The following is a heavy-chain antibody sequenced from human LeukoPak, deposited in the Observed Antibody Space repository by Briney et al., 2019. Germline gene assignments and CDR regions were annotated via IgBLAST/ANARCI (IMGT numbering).Heavy chain of an antibody. D-gene: IGHD4/OR15-4a*01. J-gene: IGHJ4*02. CDR2: IYYSGST. Sequence: SETLSLTCTVSGGSISSGGYSWSWIRQHPGKGLEWIGHIYYSGSTYYNPPLKSRVTISLDTSKNQFSLKLSSVTAADTAVFYCARLPILTTNPYFDYWGQGTLVTVSS. CDR3: ARLPILTTNPYFDY. CDR1: GGSISSGGYS. V-gene: IGHV4-31*03.